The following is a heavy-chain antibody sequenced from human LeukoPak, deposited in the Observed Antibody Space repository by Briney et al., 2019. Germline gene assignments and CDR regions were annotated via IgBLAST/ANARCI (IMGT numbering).Heavy chain of an antibody. V-gene: IGHV6-1*01. CDR2: TYYRSKWYN. D-gene: IGHD3-16*02. Sequence: SQTLSLTCAISGDSVSSNSAAWNWIRQSPSRGLEWMGRTYYRSKWYNDYAVSVKSRITINPDTSKNQFSLQLNSVTPEDAAVYYCARDFMITFGGVIVDYWGQGTLVTVSS. J-gene: IGHJ4*02. CDR1: GDSVSSNSAA. CDR3: ARDFMITFGGVIVDY.